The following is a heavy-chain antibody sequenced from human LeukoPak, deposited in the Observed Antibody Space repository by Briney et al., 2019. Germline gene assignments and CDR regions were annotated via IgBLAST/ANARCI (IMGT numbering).Heavy chain of an antibody. J-gene: IGHJ3*02. CDR1: GFTVSSHY. Sequence: GGSLRLSCAASGFTVSSHYMSWVRQAPGKGLEWVAFVSYDGTNKNYADSVKGRFTISRDNSKNTLYLQMNSLRTEDTAVYYCARRMAANAFDIWGQGTMVTVSS. D-gene: IGHD5-24*01. CDR3: ARRMAANAFDI. CDR2: VSYDGTNK. V-gene: IGHV3-30-3*01.